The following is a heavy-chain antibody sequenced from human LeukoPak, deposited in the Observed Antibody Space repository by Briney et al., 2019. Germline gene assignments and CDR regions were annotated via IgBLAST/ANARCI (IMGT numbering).Heavy chain of an antibody. CDR2: VFGSGGSA. J-gene: IGHJ4*02. V-gene: IGHV3-23*01. CDR3: AKNRAGSGWDSAV. CDR1: GFTFSSYA. D-gene: IGHD6-19*01. Sequence: GGSLRLSCAASGFTFSSYAMYWVRQAPGKGLEWVSGVFGSGGSAHYADSVKGRFTISRDNSKNTLYLQMKSLRAEDTAVYYCAKNRAGSGWDSAVWGQGTLVTVSS.